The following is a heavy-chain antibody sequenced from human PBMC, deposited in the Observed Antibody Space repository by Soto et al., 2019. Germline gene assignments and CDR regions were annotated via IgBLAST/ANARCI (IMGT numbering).Heavy chain of an antibody. D-gene: IGHD3-10*01. J-gene: IGHJ4*02. V-gene: IGHV3-23*01. CDR2: ISGSGDTT. CDR1: GFTFSSYA. Sequence: EVQLLESGGGLVQPGGSLRLSCAASGFTFSSYAMSWVRQAPGKGLDWVSLISGSGDTTYYADPVKGRFTISRDNSKNTLYLQMNSLRAEDTAVYYCAKDLGVITMVRGVPYNRHYFDYWGQGTPVTVSS. CDR3: AKDLGVITMVRGVPYNRHYFDY.